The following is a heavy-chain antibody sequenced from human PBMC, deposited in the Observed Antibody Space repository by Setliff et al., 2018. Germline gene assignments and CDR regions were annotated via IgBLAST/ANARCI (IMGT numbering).Heavy chain of an antibody. CDR1: GYSISSGHY. CDR2: ISHSGST. D-gene: IGHD4-17*01. CDR3: AGGRRYDYGWDFDY. Sequence: SETLSLTCTVSGYSISSGHYWGWIRQHPGKGLEWIGSISHSGSTYYNPSLRSRVTIRLDTSKNQFSPKLTSVTAADTAVYYCAGGRRYDYGWDFDYWGQGTLVTVSS. V-gene: IGHV4-38-2*02. J-gene: IGHJ4*02.